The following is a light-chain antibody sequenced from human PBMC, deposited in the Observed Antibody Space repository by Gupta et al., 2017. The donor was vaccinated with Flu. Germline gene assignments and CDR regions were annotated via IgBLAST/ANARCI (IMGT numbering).Light chain of an antibody. Sequence: GDRVTITCRASQGISKDLAWFRQNPGRAPESLIYDAAQLQTGVPSRFSGGGSGTDFTLTINSLQTEDFATYYCQQYQTYPYTFGEGTKLEI. CDR2: DAA. V-gene: IGKV1-16*01. CDR1: QGISKD. CDR3: QQYQTYPYT. J-gene: IGKJ2*01.